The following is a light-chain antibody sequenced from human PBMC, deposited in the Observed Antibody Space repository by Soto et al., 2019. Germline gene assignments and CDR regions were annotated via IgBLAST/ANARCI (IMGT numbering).Light chain of an antibody. CDR3: LQHYPYPNT. J-gene: IGKJ2*01. CDR1: QDVRSD. CDR2: AAS. V-gene: IGKV1-17*02. Sequence: DIQMTQSPSSLSASAGDRVAITCRASQDVRSDLGWYQQKSGEAPKRMLFAASTWQPGVPPRFRGSGSGTEFTLTITNLQPEDFATYYCLQHYPYPNTFGQGTKLEI.